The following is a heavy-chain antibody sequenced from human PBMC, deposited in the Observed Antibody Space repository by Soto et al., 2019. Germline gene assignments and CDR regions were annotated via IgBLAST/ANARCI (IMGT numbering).Heavy chain of an antibody. J-gene: IGHJ5*02. D-gene: IGHD3-22*01. CDR3: ARKDKSGYFNWFDP. V-gene: IGHV5-51*01. CDR2: IFPSDSDT. CDR1: GYKFTSSW. Sequence: GESLKISCRTSGYKFTSSWIAWVRQMPGKGLEWMGIIFPSDSDTRYSPSFQGQVTISADRSTSTVFLQWASLKASDTAVYFCARKDKSGYFNWFDPWGQGTLVTVS.